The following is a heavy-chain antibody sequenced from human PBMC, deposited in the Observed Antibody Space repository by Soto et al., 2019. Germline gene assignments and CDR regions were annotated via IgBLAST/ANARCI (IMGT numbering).Heavy chain of an antibody. Sequence: SETLSLTCSVSGASIRSTSYYWGWIRQPPGKGLEWIGSIYYSGSTHYSQSLKSRVTISVDTSKNQFSLKLSSVTAADTAVYYCARHVYSSPYWFDPWGQGTLVTVSS. CDR3: ARHVYSSPYWFDP. D-gene: IGHD6-13*01. CDR1: GASIRSTSYY. CDR2: IYYSGST. V-gene: IGHV4-39*01. J-gene: IGHJ5*02.